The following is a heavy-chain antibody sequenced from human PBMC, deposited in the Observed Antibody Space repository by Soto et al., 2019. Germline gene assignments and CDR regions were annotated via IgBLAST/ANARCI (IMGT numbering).Heavy chain of an antibody. J-gene: IGHJ4*02. D-gene: IGHD3-10*01. CDR3: ARFYASGSYPYDY. Sequence: VKVSCKASGYTFTTYGISWVRQAPGQGLEWMGWISAYNGNTNYAQSLQGRVTMTTDTSTSTAYMELRSLRSDDTAVYYCARFYASGSYPYDYWGQGTLVTVSS. CDR1: GYTFTTYG. CDR2: ISAYNGNT. V-gene: IGHV1-18*01.